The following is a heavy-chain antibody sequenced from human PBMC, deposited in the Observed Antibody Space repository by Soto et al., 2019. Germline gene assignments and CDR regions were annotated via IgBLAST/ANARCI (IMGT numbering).Heavy chain of an antibody. D-gene: IGHD2-2*01. Sequence: QVQLVQSGAEVKKPGSSVKVSCKASGGTFSSYAISWVRQAPGQGLEWMGGIIPISGTADYAQKFQGRVTITADEPTTKVYLGLSSLRSEDTAVYFCARSQGSSTSLEIYYYYYYGMDVWGQGTTVTVSS. J-gene: IGHJ6*02. CDR1: GGTFSSYA. V-gene: IGHV1-69*01. CDR3: ARSQGSSTSLEIYYYYYYGMDV. CDR2: IIPISGTA.